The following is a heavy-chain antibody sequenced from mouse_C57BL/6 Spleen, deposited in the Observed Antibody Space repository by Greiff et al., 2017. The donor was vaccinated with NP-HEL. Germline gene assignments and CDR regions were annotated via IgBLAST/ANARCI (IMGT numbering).Heavy chain of an antibody. CDR2: IDPENGDT. CDR1: GFNIKDDY. Sequence: VQLQQSGAELVRPGASVKLSCTASGFNIKDDYMHWVKQRPEQGLEWIGWIDPENGDTEYASKFQGKATITADTSSNTAYLQLSSLTSEDTAVYYCTFYGNYPFAYWGQGTLVTVSA. CDR3: TFYGNYPFAY. D-gene: IGHD2-1*01. J-gene: IGHJ3*01. V-gene: IGHV14-4*01.